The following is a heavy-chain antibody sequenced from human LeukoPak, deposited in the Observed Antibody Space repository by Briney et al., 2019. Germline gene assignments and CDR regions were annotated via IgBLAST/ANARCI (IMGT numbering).Heavy chain of an antibody. CDR2: IYPGDSDT. J-gene: IGHJ5*02. Sequence: GESLKISCKGSGYSFTSYWIGWVRQMPGKGLEWMGIIYPGDSDTRYSPSFQGQVTNSADKSISTAYLQWSSLKASDTAMYHCARHSSGWAGWFDPWGQGTLVTVSS. D-gene: IGHD6-19*01. V-gene: IGHV5-51*01. CDR1: GYSFTSYW. CDR3: ARHSSGWAGWFDP.